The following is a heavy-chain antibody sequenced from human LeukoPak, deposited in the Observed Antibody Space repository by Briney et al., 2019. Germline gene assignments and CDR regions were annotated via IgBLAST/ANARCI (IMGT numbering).Heavy chain of an antibody. J-gene: IGHJ4*02. CDR3: ATGIPPEGLNDY. V-gene: IGHV1-24*01. Sequence: GASVKVSCKVSGYTLTELSMHWVRQAPGKGLEWMGGFDPEDGEAIYAQKFQGRVTMTEDTSTDTAYMELSSLRSEDTAVYYCATGIPPEGLNDYWGQGTLATVSS. CDR2: FDPEDGEA. CDR1: GYTLTELS. D-gene: IGHD2-2*02.